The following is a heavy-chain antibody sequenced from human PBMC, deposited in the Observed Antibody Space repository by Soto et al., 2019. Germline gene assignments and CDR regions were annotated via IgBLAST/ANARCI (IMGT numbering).Heavy chain of an antibody. CDR2: TYYRSKWYN. Sequence: PSQTLSLTCAISGDSVSSNSAAWNWIRQSPSRGLEWLGRTYYRSKWYNDYAVSVKSRITINPDTSKNQFSLQLNSVTPEDTAVYYCAREPDTMGIEARPTHYSYGMDVWGQGTTVTVSS. CDR3: AREPDTMGIEARPTHYSYGMDV. CDR1: GDSVSSNSAA. D-gene: IGHD6-6*01. J-gene: IGHJ6*02. V-gene: IGHV6-1*01.